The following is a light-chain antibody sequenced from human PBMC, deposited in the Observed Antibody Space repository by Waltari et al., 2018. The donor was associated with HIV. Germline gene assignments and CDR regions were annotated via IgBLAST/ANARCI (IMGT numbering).Light chain of an antibody. Sequence: EIVKTQYPATLQVSPGGRATIFCRATQRVRNNLAWYQQTPRHGPRLLIYCATTRATGIPARFGGSGSGTEFTLTISSLQSEDFGLYYCQQYNQGPLGITFGQGTRLEI. J-gene: IGKJ5*01. CDR1: QRVRNN. CDR3: QQYNQGPLGIT. CDR2: CAT. V-gene: IGKV3-15*01.